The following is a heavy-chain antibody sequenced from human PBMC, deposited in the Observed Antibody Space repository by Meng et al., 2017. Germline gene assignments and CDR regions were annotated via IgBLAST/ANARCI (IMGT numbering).Heavy chain of an antibody. J-gene: IGHJ4*02. CDR3: ARGQNWNYFGFFDY. V-gene: IGHV3-30*01. Sequence: RLWESGGGLVQLGGSLRLSLAASGFTFSSYAMHWVRQAPGKGLEWVAVISYDGSNKYYADSVKGRFTISRDNSKNTLYLQMNSLRAEDTAVYYCARGQNWNYFGFFDYWGQGTLVTVSS. D-gene: IGHD1-7*01. CDR1: GFTFSSYA. CDR2: ISYDGSNK.